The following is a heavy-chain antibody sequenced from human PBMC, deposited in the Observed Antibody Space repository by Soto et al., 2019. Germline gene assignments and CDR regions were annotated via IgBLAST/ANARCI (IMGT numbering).Heavy chain of an antibody. Sequence: SETLSLTCAVYGGSFSGYYWSWIRQPPGKGLEWIGEINHSGSTNYNPSLKSRVTISVDTSKNQFSLKLSSVTAADTAVYYCARRRGYSYGSLDYWGQGTLVTVYS. CDR3: ARRRGYSYGSLDY. J-gene: IGHJ4*02. V-gene: IGHV4-34*01. D-gene: IGHD5-18*01. CDR2: INHSGST. CDR1: GGSFSGYY.